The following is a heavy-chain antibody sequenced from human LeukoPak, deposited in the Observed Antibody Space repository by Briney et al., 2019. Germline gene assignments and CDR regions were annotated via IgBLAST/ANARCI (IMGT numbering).Heavy chain of an antibody. CDR2: ISYDGSNK. Sequence: GGSLRLSCAASGFTFSSYAMHWVRQAPGKGLEWVAVISYDGSNKYYADSVKGRFTISRDNSKNTLYLQMNSLRAEDTAVYYCAMSLYCSSTSCFGDRLVYGMDVWVKGTTVTVSS. CDR1: GFTFSSYA. V-gene: IGHV3-30*04. J-gene: IGHJ6*04. D-gene: IGHD2-2*01. CDR3: AMSLYCSSTSCFGDRLVYGMDV.